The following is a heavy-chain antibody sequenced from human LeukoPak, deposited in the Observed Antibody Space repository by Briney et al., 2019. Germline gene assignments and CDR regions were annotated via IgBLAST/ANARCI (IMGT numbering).Heavy chain of an antibody. V-gene: IGHV2-5*08. CDR3: AHRREQYYFDY. Sequence: TLSLTCTVSGGSISYYYWNWIRQPPGKALEWLALISWDDDKRYNPSLRSRLTITKDTSKNQVVLTMTNMDPLDTATYYCAHRREQYYFDYWGQGTLVTVSS. CDR2: ISWDDDK. CDR1: GGSISYYYW. J-gene: IGHJ4*02. D-gene: IGHD1/OR15-1a*01.